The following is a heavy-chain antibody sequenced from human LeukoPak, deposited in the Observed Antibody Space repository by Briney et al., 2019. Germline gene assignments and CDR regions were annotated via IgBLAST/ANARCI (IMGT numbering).Heavy chain of an antibody. D-gene: IGHD2-2*01. J-gene: IGHJ3*02. V-gene: IGHV4-61*02. Sequence: SQTLSLTCTVSGGSISSGSYYWRWIRQPAGKGLEWIGRIYTSGSTNYNPSLKSRVTISVDTSKNQFSLKLSSVTAADTAVYYCARVVRVCATNCYGGPDALDIWGQGTMVTVSS. CDR1: GGSISSGSYY. CDR3: ARVVRVCATNCYGGPDALDI. CDR2: IYTSGST.